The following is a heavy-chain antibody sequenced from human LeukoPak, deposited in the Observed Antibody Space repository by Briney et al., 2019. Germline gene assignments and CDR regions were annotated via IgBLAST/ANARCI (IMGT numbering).Heavy chain of an antibody. CDR1: GYTFTSYH. V-gene: IGHV1-46*01. D-gene: IGHD1-26*01. Sequence: ASVKVSCKASGYTFTSYHLHWVRQAPGQGLEWMGIINPSGGSPNYAQKFQGRVTMTRDMSTSTVNMELSSLRSEDTAVYYCARGQGSYYHYYMDVWGKGTTVTVSS. J-gene: IGHJ6*03. CDR2: INPSGGSP. CDR3: ARGQGSYYHYYMDV.